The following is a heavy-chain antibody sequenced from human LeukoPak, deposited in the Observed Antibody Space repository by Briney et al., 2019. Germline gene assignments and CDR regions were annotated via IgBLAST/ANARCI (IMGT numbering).Heavy chain of an antibody. V-gene: IGHV3-66*01. CDR1: GFTVSSNY. Sequence: PGGSLRLSCAASGFTVSSNYMSWIRQAPGKGLEWVAVIYSSGSTNYDASLKSRFTISIGNSKNKLYLQLTTLRAADTAVYYCARNKVGSNYYYGMDVCGQGNTVTLSS. CDR2: IYSSGST. J-gene: IGHJ6*01. CDR3: ARNKVGSNYYYGMDV. D-gene: IGHD1-26*01.